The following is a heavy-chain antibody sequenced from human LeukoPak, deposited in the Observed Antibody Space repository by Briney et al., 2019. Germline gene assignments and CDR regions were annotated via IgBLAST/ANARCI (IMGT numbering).Heavy chain of an antibody. J-gene: IGHJ5*02. V-gene: IGHV4-4*09. D-gene: IGHD5-18*01. CDR1: GGSISSYY. Sequence: SETLSLTCTVSGGSISSYYWSWIRQPPGKGLEWIGYIYTSGSTNYNPSLKSRVTISVDTSKNQFSLKLNSVTAADTAAYYCARGKRMYSYGLFDPWGQGTLVTVSS. CDR2: IYTSGST. CDR3: ARGKRMYSYGLFDP.